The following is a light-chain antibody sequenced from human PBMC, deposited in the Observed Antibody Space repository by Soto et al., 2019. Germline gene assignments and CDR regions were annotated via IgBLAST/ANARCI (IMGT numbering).Light chain of an antibody. CDR3: QQRINWPPIT. V-gene: IGKV3-11*01. CDR2: DAS. Sequence: EIVLTQSPATLSLSPGERATLSCRASQSVSSYLAWYQQKPGQAPRLLIYDASSRATGIPARFSGSGSGTDFTLTFSSLEPEDFAVYYCQQRINWPPITFGGGTKVEIK. J-gene: IGKJ4*01. CDR1: QSVSSY.